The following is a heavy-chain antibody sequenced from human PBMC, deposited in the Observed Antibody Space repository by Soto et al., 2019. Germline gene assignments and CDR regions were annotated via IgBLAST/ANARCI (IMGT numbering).Heavy chain of an antibody. D-gene: IGHD6-19*01. CDR1: GYTFTSYA. CDR2: INAGNGNT. CDR3: ARASGGYVSDY. V-gene: IGHV1-3*05. Sequence: QVQLVQSGAEEKKPGASVKVSCKASGYTFTSYAMHWVRQAPGQRLEWMGWINAGNGNTKYSQKFQGRVTITRDTSASTAYMELSSLRSEDTAEYYCARASGGYVSDYWGQGTLVTVSS. J-gene: IGHJ4*02.